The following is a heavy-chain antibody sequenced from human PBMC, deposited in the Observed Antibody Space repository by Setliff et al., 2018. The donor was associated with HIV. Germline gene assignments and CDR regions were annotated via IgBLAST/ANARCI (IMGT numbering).Heavy chain of an antibody. Sequence: PSETLSLTCTASGGSINNYYWSWIRQPPGKGLEWIGSIYYSGSTNYNPSLKSRVTISVDTSKKQFSLKLNSVTAADTAVYYCARGPAEWQIVVVPAAHWYFDLWGRGTLVTVSS. V-gene: IGHV4-59*12. J-gene: IGHJ2*01. D-gene: IGHD2-2*01. CDR3: ARGPAEWQIVVVPAAHWYFDL. CDR2: IYYSGST. CDR1: GGSINNYY.